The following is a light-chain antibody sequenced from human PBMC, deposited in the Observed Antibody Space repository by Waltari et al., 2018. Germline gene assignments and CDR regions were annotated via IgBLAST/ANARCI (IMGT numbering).Light chain of an antibody. CDR3: GSYSTTSTPFV. Sequence: QSALTQPASVSGSLGQSITISCTGTSSDIRRYTYVSGYQQHPDKAPKLMIYDVSNRPSGVSNRFSGSKSGNTASLTISGLQAEDEADYYCGSYSTTSTPFVFGTGTQVTVL. CDR2: DVS. CDR1: SSDIRRYTY. J-gene: IGLJ1*01. V-gene: IGLV2-14*03.